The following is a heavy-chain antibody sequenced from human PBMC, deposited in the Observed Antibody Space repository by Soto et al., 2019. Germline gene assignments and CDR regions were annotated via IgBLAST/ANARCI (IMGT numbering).Heavy chain of an antibody. CDR2: ISAYNGNT. J-gene: IGHJ3*02. Sequence: GASVKVSCKASGYTFTSYGISWVRPAPGQGLEWMGWISAYNGNTNYAQKLQGRVTMTTDTSTSTAYMELRSLRSDDTAVYYCAGQRIAVAGNDAFDIWGQGTMVTVSS. V-gene: IGHV1-18*01. CDR3: AGQRIAVAGNDAFDI. D-gene: IGHD6-19*01. CDR1: GYTFTSYG.